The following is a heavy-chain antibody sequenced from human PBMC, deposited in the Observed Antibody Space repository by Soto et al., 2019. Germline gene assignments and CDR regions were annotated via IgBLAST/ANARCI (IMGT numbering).Heavy chain of an antibody. CDR2: MNPNSGNT. Sequence: GASVKVSCKASGYTFTSYDINWVRQATGQGLEWMGWMNPNSGNTGYAQKFQGRVTMTRNTSISTAYMELSSLRSEDTAVYYCVRGRAVTTPGPNCDYWGQGTLVTVSS. CDR1: GYTFTSYD. V-gene: IGHV1-8*01. D-gene: IGHD3-3*01. J-gene: IGHJ4*02. CDR3: VRGRAVTTPGPNCDY.